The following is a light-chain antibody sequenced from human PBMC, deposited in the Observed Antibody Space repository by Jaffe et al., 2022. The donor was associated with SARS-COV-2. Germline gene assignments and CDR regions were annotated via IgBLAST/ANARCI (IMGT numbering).Light chain of an antibody. Sequence: DIQMTQSPSTLSASVGDRVSITCRASESLATWLAWYQQKPGKAPKLLIYKASSLEGGVPSRFSGSGSGTEFTLTISCLQPDDFATYYCQQYSTYPLTLGQGTKVEIK. CDR2: KAS. CDR3: QQYSTYPLT. V-gene: IGKV1-5*03. J-gene: IGKJ1*01. CDR1: ESLATW.